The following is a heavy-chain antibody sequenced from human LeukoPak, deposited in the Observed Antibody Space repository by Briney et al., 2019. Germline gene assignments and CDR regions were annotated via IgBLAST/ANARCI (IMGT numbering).Heavy chain of an antibody. V-gene: IGHV3-15*01. J-gene: IGHJ4*02. D-gene: IGHD2-2*01. CDR3: LCSTNCSGY. CDR2: IKSKASAETT. CDR1: GFTFSNAW. Sequence: GGSLRLSCVASGFTFSNAWMSWVSQAPERGLEWVGRIKSKASAETTDYAAPVKGRFTISRDDSKNTLYLQMNSLTTEDTGVYHCLCSTNCSGYWGQGTLVTVSS.